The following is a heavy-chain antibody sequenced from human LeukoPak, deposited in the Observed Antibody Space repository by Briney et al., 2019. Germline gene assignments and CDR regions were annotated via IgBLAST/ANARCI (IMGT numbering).Heavy chain of an antibody. D-gene: IGHD3-3*01. CDR2: IKLDGSEK. CDR1: GFIFGKYW. Sequence: GGSLRLSCAASGFIFGKYWMSWVRQAPGKGLEWVANIKLDGSEKNYVDSVKGRFTISRDNTKNSLYLQMNSLRAEGTAVFYCARDQYDTWSRRGNFDSWGQGTLVIVSS. CDR3: ARDQYDTWSRRGNFDS. J-gene: IGHJ4*02. V-gene: IGHV3-7*03.